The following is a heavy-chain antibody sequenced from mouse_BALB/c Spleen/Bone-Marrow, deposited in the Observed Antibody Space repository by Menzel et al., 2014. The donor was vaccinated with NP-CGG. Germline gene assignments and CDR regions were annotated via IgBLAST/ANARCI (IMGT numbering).Heavy chain of an antibody. J-gene: IGHJ2*01. D-gene: IGHD1-1*01. CDR1: GFTFSDYY. CDR2: ISDGGSYT. V-gene: IGHV5-4*02. CDR3: ARGSSYFDY. Sequence: EVQGVESEGGLVKPGGSLKLSCAASGFTFSDYYMYWVRQTPEKRLEWVATISDGGSYTYYPDSVKGRFTISRDNAKNNLYLQMSSLKSEDTAMYYCARGSSYFDYWGQGTTLTVSP.